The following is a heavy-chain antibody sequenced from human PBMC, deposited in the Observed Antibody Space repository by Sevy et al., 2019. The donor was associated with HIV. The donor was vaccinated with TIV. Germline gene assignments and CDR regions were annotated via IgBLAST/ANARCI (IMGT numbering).Heavy chain of an antibody. CDR2: MNPNSGDT. CDR3: ARALRAGDIVPFDP. J-gene: IGHJ5*02. D-gene: IGHD5-12*01. Sequence: ASVKVSCKASGYTFTSYDINWVRQATGQGLEWMGWMNPNSGDTGYVQKFQGRVTMTRNTSISTAYMQLSSLRSEDTAVYYCARALRAGDIVPFDPWGQGTLVTVSS. CDR1: GYTFTSYD. V-gene: IGHV1-8*01.